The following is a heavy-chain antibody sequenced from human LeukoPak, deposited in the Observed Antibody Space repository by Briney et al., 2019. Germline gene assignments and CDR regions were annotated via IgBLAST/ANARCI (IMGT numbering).Heavy chain of an antibody. V-gene: IGHV1-18*01. J-gene: IGHJ4*02. CDR1: GYTFTSYG. CDR3: AAGSRGPTQPHYFDY. CDR2: ISAYNGNT. Sequence: GASVKVSCKASGYTFTSYGINWVRQAPGQGLEWMGWISAYNGNTNYAQKLQGRVTMTTDTSTSTAYMELRSLRSDDTAVYYCAAGSRGPTQPHYFDYWGQGTLVTVSS. D-gene: IGHD3-10*01.